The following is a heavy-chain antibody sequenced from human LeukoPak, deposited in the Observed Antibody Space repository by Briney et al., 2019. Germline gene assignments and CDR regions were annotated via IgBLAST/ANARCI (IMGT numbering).Heavy chain of an antibody. CDR3: ATDPTFLDLGYCSSTSCFHHYFDY. Sequence: PGGSLRLSRAASGHTFSSYGMHWVRQAPGKGLEWVAFIRYDGSNKYYADSVEGRFTISRDNSKNTLYLQMNSLRAEDTAVYYCATDPTFLDLGYCSSTSCFHHYFDYWGQGTLVTVSS. V-gene: IGHV3-30*02. D-gene: IGHD2-2*01. CDR2: IRYDGSNK. J-gene: IGHJ4*02. CDR1: GHTFSSYG.